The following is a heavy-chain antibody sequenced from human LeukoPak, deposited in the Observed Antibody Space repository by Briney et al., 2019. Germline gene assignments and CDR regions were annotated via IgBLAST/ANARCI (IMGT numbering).Heavy chain of an antibody. CDR1: GFTFSSHA. Sequence: GGSLRLSCAASGFTFSSHAMHWVRQAPGKGLEWVAVIWYDGSNKYYADSVKGRFTISRDNSKNTLYLQMNSLRAEDTAVYYCAREDLQSSAFDIWGQGTMVTVSS. V-gene: IGHV3-33*08. CDR2: IWYDGSNK. CDR3: AREDLQSSAFDI. D-gene: IGHD5-24*01. J-gene: IGHJ3*02.